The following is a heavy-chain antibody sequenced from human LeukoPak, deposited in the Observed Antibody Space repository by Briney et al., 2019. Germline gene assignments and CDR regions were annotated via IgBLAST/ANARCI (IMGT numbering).Heavy chain of an antibody. J-gene: IGHJ5*02. CDR3: ARGTNIVVVPAAKRNWFDP. V-gene: IGHV4-34*01. CDR2: INHSGST. Sequence: SETLSLTCAVYGGSFSGYYWSWIRQPPGKGLEWIGEINHSGSTNYNPSLKSRVTISVDTSKNQFSLELSSVTAADTAVYYCARGTNIVVVPAAKRNWFDPWGQGTLVTVSS. CDR1: GGSFSGYY. D-gene: IGHD2-2*01.